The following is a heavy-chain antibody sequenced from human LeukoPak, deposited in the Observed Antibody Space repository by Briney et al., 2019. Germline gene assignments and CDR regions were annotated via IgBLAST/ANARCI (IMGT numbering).Heavy chain of an antibody. V-gene: IGHV3-9*03. CDR1: GFTFDDYA. J-gene: IGHJ4*02. D-gene: IGHD3-3*01. CDR2: ISWYSGSI. Sequence: GRSLTLSCAASGFTFDDYAMHWVRHAPGKGLEWVSGISWYSGSIVYADSVKGRFTLSRDNAKHSLYLHMNSRRAEDMALYYCAKDRSGFLEWLSFDYWGQGTLVTVSS. CDR3: AKDRSGFLEWLSFDY.